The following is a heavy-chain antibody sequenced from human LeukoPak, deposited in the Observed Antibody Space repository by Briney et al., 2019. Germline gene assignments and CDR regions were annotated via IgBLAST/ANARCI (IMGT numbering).Heavy chain of an antibody. CDR2: INPSGGST. Sequence: ASVKVSFKASGYTFTSYYMHWVRQAHGQGLEWMGIINPSGGSTSYAQKCQGRVTMLRDKSTSTVYMELSSLKSEDTAVYYCARSGSGLYWGQGTLVTVSS. CDR3: ARSGSGLY. CDR1: GYTFTSYY. V-gene: IGHV1-46*01. J-gene: IGHJ4*02. D-gene: IGHD1-26*01.